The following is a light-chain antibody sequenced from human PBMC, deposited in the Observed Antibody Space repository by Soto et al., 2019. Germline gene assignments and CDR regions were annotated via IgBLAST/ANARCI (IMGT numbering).Light chain of an antibody. CDR1: QSVSSSY. J-gene: IGKJ1*01. V-gene: IGKV3-20*01. CDR3: QLYGNSRRT. CDR2: GAS. Sequence: EIVLTQSPGTLSLSPGERATLSCRASQSVSSSYLAWYQQKPGQAPRLFIYGASSRATGIPDRFSGSGSGTDFTLTFSRLEPEDFAVYYCQLYGNSRRTFSQWTKVDI.